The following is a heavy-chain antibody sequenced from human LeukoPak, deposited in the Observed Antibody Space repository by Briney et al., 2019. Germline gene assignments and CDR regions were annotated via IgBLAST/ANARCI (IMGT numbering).Heavy chain of an antibody. CDR3: AKDRPWFYDSSGYYPDRAFDI. CDR2: IYRGGST. V-gene: IGHV3-53*01. J-gene: IGHJ3*02. Sequence: GGSLRLSRAASGFTVSSNYMGWVRQAPGKGLEWVSVIYRGGSTYYADSVKGRFTISRDNSKNTLYLQMNSLRAEDTAVYYCAKDRPWFYDSSGYYPDRAFDIWGQGTMVTVSS. D-gene: IGHD3-22*01. CDR1: GFTVSSNY.